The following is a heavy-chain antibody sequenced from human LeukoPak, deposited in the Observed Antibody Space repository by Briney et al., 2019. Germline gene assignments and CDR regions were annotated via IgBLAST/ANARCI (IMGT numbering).Heavy chain of an antibody. Sequence: PSETLSLTCAVYGGSFSSYYWSWIRQPPGKGLEWIGEINHSGSTDYNPSLKSRVTISIDKSKNHFSLKLTSVTAADTAIYYCARDTYNWNVDAFDPWGQGTLVTVSS. J-gene: IGHJ5*02. CDR3: ARDTYNWNVDAFDP. CDR1: GGSFSSYY. CDR2: INHSGST. D-gene: IGHD1-20*01. V-gene: IGHV4-34*01.